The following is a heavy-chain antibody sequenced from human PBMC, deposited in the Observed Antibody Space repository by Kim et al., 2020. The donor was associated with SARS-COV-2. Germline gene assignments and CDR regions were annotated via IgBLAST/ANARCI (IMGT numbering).Heavy chain of an antibody. D-gene: IGHD5-12*01. J-gene: IGHJ4*02. CDR3: ARVDIVANGFDY. Sequence: NYNPSLKSRVTISVDTSKNQFSLKLSSVTAADTAVYYCARVDIVANGFDYWGQGTLVTVSS. V-gene: IGHV4-34*01.